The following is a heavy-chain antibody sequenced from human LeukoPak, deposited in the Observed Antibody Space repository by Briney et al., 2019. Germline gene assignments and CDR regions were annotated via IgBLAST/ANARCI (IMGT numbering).Heavy chain of an antibody. CDR1: GGSISSSSYY. CDR3: ARPRYSSSWPFDY. D-gene: IGHD6-13*01. Sequence: SETLSLTCTVSGGSISSSSYYWGWIRQPPGKGLEWIGSIYYSGSTYYNPSLKSRVTMSVDTSKNQFSLKLSSVTAADTAVYYCARPRYSSSWPFDYWGQGTLVTVSS. CDR2: IYYSGST. V-gene: IGHV4-39*01. J-gene: IGHJ4*02.